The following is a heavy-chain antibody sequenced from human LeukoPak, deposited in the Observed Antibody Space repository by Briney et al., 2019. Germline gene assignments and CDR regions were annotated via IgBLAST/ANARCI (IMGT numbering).Heavy chain of an antibody. CDR1: GGSFGGYY. Sequence: SETLSLTCAVYGGSFGGYYWSWIRQPPGKGLEWIGEINHSGSTNYNPSLKSRVTISVDTSKNQFSLKLSSVTAADTAVYYCARPWGFGVAHIDYWGQGTLVTVSS. CDR2: INHSGST. D-gene: IGHD3-10*01. V-gene: IGHV4-34*01. CDR3: ARPWGFGVAHIDY. J-gene: IGHJ4*02.